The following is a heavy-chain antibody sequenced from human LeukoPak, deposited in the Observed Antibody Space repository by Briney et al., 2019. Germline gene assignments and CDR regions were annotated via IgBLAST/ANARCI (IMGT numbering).Heavy chain of an antibody. D-gene: IGHD5-12*01. J-gene: IGHJ4*02. V-gene: IGHV4-59*01. CDR2: ISNSGST. CDR1: GGSISTYY. CDR3: ARDGYSAHDGL. Sequence: PSETLSLTCTVSGGSISTYYWRCIRQPPGEGLECIGYISNSGSTNYNPSLKSRVTISVDTSKNQFSLKLSSVTAADTAVYYCARDGYSAHDGLWGEGNLFTVSS.